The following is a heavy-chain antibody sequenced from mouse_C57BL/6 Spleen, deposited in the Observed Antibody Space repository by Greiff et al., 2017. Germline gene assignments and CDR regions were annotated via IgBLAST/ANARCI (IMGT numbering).Heavy chain of an antibody. CDR2: INPNNGGT. J-gene: IGHJ2*01. CDR3: ARWGYYYGSRGGY. D-gene: IGHD1-1*01. V-gene: IGHV1-26*01. CDR1: GYTFTDYY. Sequence: VQLQQSGPELVKPGASVKISCKASGYTFTDYYMNWVKQSHGKSLEWIGDINPNNGGTSYNQKFKGKATLTVDKSSSTAYMELRSLTSEDSAVYYCARWGYYYGSRGGYWGQGTTLTVSS.